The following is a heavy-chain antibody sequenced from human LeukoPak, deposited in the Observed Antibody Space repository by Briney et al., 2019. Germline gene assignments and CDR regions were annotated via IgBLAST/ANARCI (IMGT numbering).Heavy chain of an antibody. V-gene: IGHV5-10-1*01. CDR1: GYSFTSNW. CDR3: ARQGRGSYRRDFDY. Sequence: LGESLNISCNGSGYSFTSNWISWVRQMPGKGLEWMGRIDPSDSHINYSPSFQGHVTISVDKSISTAYLQWSSLRASDTAMYYCARQGRGSYRRDFDYWGQGTLVTVSS. D-gene: IGHD1-26*01. CDR2: IDPSDSHI. J-gene: IGHJ4*02.